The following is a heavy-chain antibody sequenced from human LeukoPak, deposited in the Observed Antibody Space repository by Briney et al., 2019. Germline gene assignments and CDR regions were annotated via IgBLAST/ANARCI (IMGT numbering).Heavy chain of an antibody. V-gene: IGHV1-46*01. CDR2: INPSAGST. J-gene: IGHJ6*03. D-gene: IGHD4/OR15-4a*01. Sequence: ASVKVSCKASGYTFTRYYMHWVRQAPGQGLEWMGIINPSAGSTTYALKFQGRVTMTRDMSTSTVFMELSSLRYEDTAVYYCARRKVLGFMDVWGTGTAVTVSS. CDR1: GYTFTRYY. CDR3: ARRKVLGFMDV.